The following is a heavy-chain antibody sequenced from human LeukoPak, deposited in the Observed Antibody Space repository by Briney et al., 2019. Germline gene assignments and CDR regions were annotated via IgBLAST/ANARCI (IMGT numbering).Heavy chain of an antibody. CDR2: IWYDGSHL. V-gene: IGHV3-33*01. CDR1: GFTFSSYA. J-gene: IGHJ4*02. Sequence: GGSLRLSCAASGFTFSSYAMPWVRQAPGRGLEWVSVIWYDGSHLYYADSVMGRFTISRDNSKNTLYLQMNSLRVEYTAVYYWARPSDGHYAEGGYFDYWGQGALVTVSS. D-gene: IGHD4-17*01. CDR3: ARPSDGHYAEGGYFDY.